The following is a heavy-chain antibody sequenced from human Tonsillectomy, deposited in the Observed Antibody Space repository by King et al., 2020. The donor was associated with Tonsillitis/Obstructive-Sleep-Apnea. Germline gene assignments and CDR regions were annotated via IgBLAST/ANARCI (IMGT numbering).Heavy chain of an antibody. D-gene: IGHD6-13*01. CDR3: ASASISAAGYYFDY. CDR2: IYRGGST. CDR1: GFTVSRNY. Sequence: VQLVESGGGLIQPGGSLRLSCAASGFTVSRNYMSWVRQAPGKGLEWVSVIYRGGSTYYADSVKGRFTISREHSKNTLYLQMNSLRAEDTAVYYCASASISAAGYYFDYWGQGTLVTVSS. J-gene: IGHJ4*02. V-gene: IGHV3-53*01.